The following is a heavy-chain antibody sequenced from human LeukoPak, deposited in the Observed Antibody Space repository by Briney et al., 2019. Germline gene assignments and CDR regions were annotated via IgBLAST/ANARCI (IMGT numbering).Heavy chain of an antibody. J-gene: IGHJ4*02. Sequence: GGSLRLSCAASGFTFSSYGMHWVRQAPGKGLEWVANIKHDGSERDYVDSVKGRFTISRDNSKNTLYLQMNSLRAEDTAVYYCARDETEGYYDSSGSVDYWGQGTLVAVSS. CDR1: GFTFSSYG. V-gene: IGHV3-7*01. CDR3: ARDETEGYYDSSGSVDY. D-gene: IGHD3-22*01. CDR2: IKHDGSER.